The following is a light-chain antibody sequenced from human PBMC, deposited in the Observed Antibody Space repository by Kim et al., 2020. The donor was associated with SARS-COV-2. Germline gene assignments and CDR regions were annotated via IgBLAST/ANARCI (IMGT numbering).Light chain of an antibody. J-gene: IGLJ2*01. CDR1: SSNIGSNT. Sequence: QSVLTQPPSPSGTPGQRVTISCSGSSSNIGSNTVNWYQQLPGTAPKLLIYSNNQRPSGVPDRFSGSKSGTSASLATSGLQSEDEADYYCAAWDDSLNGGVFGGGTQLTVL. CDR3: AAWDDSLNGGV. V-gene: IGLV1-44*01. CDR2: SNN.